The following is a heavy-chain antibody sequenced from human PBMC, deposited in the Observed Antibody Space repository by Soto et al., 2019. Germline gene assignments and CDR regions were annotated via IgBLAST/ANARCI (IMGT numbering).Heavy chain of an antibody. Sequence: QVQLVQSGADVKKPGASVKVSCKTSGYTFSGYFMHWLRKAPGQGLEWMGWMNPNSGGTDYAQNFQGRVSMTWDTSISTAYMEWSRLIADDTAIYYCARGYYSSSWRGFDYWGQGTLVTVSS. CDR1: GYTFSGYF. D-gene: IGHD6-13*01. V-gene: IGHV1-2*02. J-gene: IGHJ4*02. CDR3: ARGYYSSSWRGFDY. CDR2: MNPNSGGT.